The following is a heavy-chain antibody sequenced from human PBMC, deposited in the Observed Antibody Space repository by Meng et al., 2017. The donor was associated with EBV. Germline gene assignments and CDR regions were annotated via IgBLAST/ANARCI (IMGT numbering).Heavy chain of an antibody. D-gene: IGHD3-22*01. J-gene: IGHJ4*02. Sequence: QVQLVQSGAEVKKPGSSVKVSCKASGGTCSSYAISWVRQAPGQGLEWMGGIIPIFGTANYAQKFQGRVTITADESTSTAYMELSSLRSEDTAVYYCARGRTYYYDSSGYYYKYYFDYWGQGTLVTVAS. V-gene: IGHV1-69*01. CDR1: GGTCSSYA. CDR3: ARGRTYYYDSSGYYYKYYFDY. CDR2: IIPIFGTA.